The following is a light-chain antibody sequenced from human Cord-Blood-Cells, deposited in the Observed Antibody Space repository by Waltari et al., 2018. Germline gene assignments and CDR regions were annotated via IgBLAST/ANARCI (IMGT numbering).Light chain of an antibody. CDR2: DVG. V-gene: IGLV2-11*01. CDR3: CSYAGSYTWV. Sequence: QSALTQPRSVSGSPGQSVTISCTGTSSDVGGYNYVSWYQQHPGKDPKLMIYDVGQRPSGVPARFSGSKSGNASSLTISGLQAEDEADYYCCSYAGSYTWVFGGGTKLTVL. CDR1: SSDVGGYNY. J-gene: IGLJ3*02.